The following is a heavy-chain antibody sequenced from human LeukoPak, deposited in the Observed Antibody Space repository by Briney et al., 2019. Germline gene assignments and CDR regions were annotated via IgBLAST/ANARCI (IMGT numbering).Heavy chain of an antibody. J-gene: IGHJ3*02. V-gene: IGHV4-59*01. CDR2: IYYSGST. Sequence: PSETLSLTCTVSGGSISSYYWSWIRQPPGKGLEWIGYIYYSGSTNYNPSLKSRVTISVDTSKNQFSLKLSSVTAADTAVYYCARDTSPYYYDSSGYNDAFDIWGQGTVVTVSS. CDR3: ARDTSPYYYDSSGYNDAFDI. D-gene: IGHD3-22*01. CDR1: GGSISSYY.